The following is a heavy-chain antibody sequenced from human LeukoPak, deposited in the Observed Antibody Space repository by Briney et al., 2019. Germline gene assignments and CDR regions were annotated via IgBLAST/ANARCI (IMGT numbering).Heavy chain of an antibody. CDR2: ISGSGGST. CDR3: AKDHEGVIITYYFDY. Sequence: GGSLRLSCAASGFTFSSYSMNWVRQAPGKGLEWVSAISGSGGSTYYADSVKGRFTISRDNSKNTLYLQMNSLRAEDTAVYYCAKDHEGVIITYYFDYWGQGTLVTVSS. J-gene: IGHJ4*02. D-gene: IGHD3-10*01. CDR1: GFTFSSYS. V-gene: IGHV3-23*01.